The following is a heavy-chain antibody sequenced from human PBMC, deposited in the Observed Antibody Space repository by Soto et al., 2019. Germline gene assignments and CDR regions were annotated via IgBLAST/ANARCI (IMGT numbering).Heavy chain of an antibody. J-gene: IGHJ4*02. CDR3: ARDWMK. CDR1: GGSFSGYY. CDR2: ITHSGST. D-gene: IGHD2-2*03. Sequence: QVQLQQWGAGLLKPSETLSLTCGVYGGSFSGYYWTGIRQPPGKGLEWIVEITHSGSTNYNPSLKSRVSISIDTSQNQFSLKLTSVTASDTAVYYCARDWMKWGQGTLVTVSS. V-gene: IGHV4-34*02.